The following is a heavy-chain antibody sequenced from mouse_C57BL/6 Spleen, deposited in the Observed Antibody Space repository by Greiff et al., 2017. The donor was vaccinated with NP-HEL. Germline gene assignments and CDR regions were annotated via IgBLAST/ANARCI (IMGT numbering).Heavy chain of an antibody. D-gene: IGHD1-1*01. CDR3: ARGFFPYGSSYYWYFDV. CDR2: ISSGSSTS. Sequence: EVKLVESGGGLVKPGGSLKISGAASGFTFSDYGMHWVRQAPEKGLEWVAYISSGSSTSDYADTVTGRFTISRDNAKNTLFLQMTSLRSEETAMYYCARGFFPYGSSYYWYFDVWGTGTTVTVSS. CDR1: GFTFSDYG. J-gene: IGHJ1*03. V-gene: IGHV5-17*01.